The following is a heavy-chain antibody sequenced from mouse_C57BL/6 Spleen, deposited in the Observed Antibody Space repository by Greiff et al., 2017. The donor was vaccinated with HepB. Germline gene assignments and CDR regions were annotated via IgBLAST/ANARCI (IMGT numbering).Heavy chain of an antibody. D-gene: IGHD2-2*01. CDR1: GYTFTSYG. Sequence: VQLQQSGAELARPGASVKLSCKASGYTFTSYGISWVKQRTGQGLEWIGEIYPRSGNTYYNEKFKGKATLTADKSSSTAYMELRSLTSEASAVYCCAREGGYDEGYAMDYWGQGTSVTVSS. CDR2: IYPRSGNT. V-gene: IGHV1-81*01. J-gene: IGHJ4*01. CDR3: AREGGYDEGYAMDY.